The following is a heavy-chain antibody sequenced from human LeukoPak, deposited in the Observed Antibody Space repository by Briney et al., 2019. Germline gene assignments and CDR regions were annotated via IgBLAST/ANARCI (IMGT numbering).Heavy chain of an antibody. Sequence: GGSLRLSCAASGFTFSSYAMSWVRQAPGKGLEWVSAISGSGGSTYYADSVKGRFTISRDNSKSTLYLQMNSLRAEDTAVYYCAKDRVRWSEGYWGQGTLVTVSS. CDR3: AKDRVRWSEGY. CDR1: GFTFSSYA. D-gene: IGHD4-23*01. CDR2: ISGSGGST. J-gene: IGHJ4*02. V-gene: IGHV3-23*01.